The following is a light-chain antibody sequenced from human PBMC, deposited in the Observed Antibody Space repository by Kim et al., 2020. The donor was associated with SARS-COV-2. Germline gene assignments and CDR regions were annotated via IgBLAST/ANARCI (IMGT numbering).Light chain of an antibody. J-gene: IGKJ1*01. V-gene: IGKV1-39*01. CDR3: QQSYSTPRT. CDR1: QSISSY. Sequence: DIQMTQSPSSLSASVGDRVTITCRASQSISSYLNWYQQKPGKAPKLLIYAASSLQSGVPSRFSGSGSGTDFTLTISSLQPEDFVTYYGQQSYSTPRTFGQGTKVDIK. CDR2: AAS.